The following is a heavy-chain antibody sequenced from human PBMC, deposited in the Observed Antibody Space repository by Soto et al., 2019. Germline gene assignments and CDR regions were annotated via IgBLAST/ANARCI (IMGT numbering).Heavy chain of an antibody. CDR2: ISDSGFTT. J-gene: IGHJ3*02. CDR1: GFTFSKYA. D-gene: IGHD2-8*02. V-gene: IGHV3-23*01. CDR3: AKGEGTGVTRVGAFDI. Sequence: EVQLLESGGGLVQPGGSLRLSCAASGFTFSKYAMSWVRQAPGKGLDWVSGISDSGFTTYSADSVKGRFTISRDNSRNTLYLHMNSLRAEDKAVYDCAKGEGTGVTRVGAFDIWGQGTMVTVS.